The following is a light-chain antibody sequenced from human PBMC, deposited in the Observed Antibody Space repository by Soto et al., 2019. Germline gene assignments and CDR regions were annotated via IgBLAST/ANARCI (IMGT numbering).Light chain of an antibody. CDR2: AAS. CDR1: QGISNY. J-gene: IGKJ3*01. V-gene: IGKV1-27*01. CDR3: QKYNIVPLT. Sequence: DIQMTQSPSSLSASVGDTVTITCRASQGISNYLAWYQQRPGKIPTLLIFAASTLHSGVPSRFSGSGSGTDFTLTISSLQPEDVATYYCQKYNIVPLTFGPGTTVDIK.